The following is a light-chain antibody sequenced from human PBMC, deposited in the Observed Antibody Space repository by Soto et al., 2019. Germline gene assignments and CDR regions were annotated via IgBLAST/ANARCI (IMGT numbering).Light chain of an antibody. CDR1: NSDVGGYNY. Sequence: QSALTQPASVSGSPGQSITISCTGTNSDVGGYNYVSWYQQHPGKAPKLMIYEVSNRPSGVSSRFSGSKSGNTASLTISGLQAEDEADYYCSSYTSSSTLYVFGTGTKVTVL. CDR3: SSYTSSSTLYV. CDR2: EVS. J-gene: IGLJ1*01. V-gene: IGLV2-14*01.